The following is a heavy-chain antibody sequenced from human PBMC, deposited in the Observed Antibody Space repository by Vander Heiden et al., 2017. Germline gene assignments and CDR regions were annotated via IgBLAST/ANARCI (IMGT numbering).Heavy chain of an antibody. Sequence: QVTLKESGPVLVKPTVTLTLTCTVPGFSLSNARLGVSWIRQPPGKALEWLAHIFSNDEKSYSTSLKSRLTISKDTSKSQVVLTMTNMDPVDTATYYCARIPTQLWLPNYYYYGMDVWGQGTTVTVSS. CDR2: IFSNDEK. D-gene: IGHD5-18*01. V-gene: IGHV2-26*01. CDR3: ARIPTQLWLPNYYYYGMDV. CDR1: GFSLSNARLG. J-gene: IGHJ6*02.